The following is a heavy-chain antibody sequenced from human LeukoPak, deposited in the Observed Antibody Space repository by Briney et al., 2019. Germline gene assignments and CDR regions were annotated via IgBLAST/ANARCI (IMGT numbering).Heavy chain of an antibody. CDR3: ARDFNYYDSSGYPHWYFDL. D-gene: IGHD3-22*01. Sequence: PGGSLRLSCAASGFTFSSYEMNWVRQAPGKGLEWVSYITASGSTIYYADSVKGRFTISREKAKNSLYLQMNSLRAEYTAVYYCARDFNYYDSSGYPHWYFDLWGRGTLVTVSS. CDR1: GFTFSSYE. CDR2: ITASGSTI. J-gene: IGHJ2*01. V-gene: IGHV3-48*03.